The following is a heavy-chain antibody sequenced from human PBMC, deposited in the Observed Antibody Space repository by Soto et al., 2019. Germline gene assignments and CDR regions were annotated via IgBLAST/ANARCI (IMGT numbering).Heavy chain of an antibody. CDR1: WFTVSRNY. J-gene: IGHJ4*02. Sequence: GGSRRLSLAASWFTVSRNYMSGIRQAQGKGLEWVSVIYSGGSTYYADSVKGRFTISRHNSKNTLYLQMNSLRAEDTAVYYCARDLVRGVFDYLGQGTLVTGS. V-gene: IGHV3-53*04. CDR3: ARDLVRGVFDY. CDR2: IYSGGST. D-gene: IGHD3-10*01.